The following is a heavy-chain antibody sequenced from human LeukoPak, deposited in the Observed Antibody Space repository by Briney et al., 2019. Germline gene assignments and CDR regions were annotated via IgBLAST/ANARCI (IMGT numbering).Heavy chain of an antibody. CDR2: IYYSGST. V-gene: IGHV4-59*08. CDR1: GGSISSYY. Sequence: SETLSLTFTVSGGSISSYYWSWIRQPPGKGLEWIGYIYYSGSTNYNPSLKSRVTISVDTSKNQFSLKLSSVSAADTAVYYCARVGIAAAALDYWGQGTLVTVSS. J-gene: IGHJ4*02. CDR3: ARVGIAAAALDY. D-gene: IGHD6-13*01.